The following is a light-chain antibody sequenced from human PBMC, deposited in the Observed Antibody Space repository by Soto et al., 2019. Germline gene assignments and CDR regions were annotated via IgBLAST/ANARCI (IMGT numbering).Light chain of an antibody. CDR3: QQSYNSPYT. CDR1: QSINNY. J-gene: IGKJ2*01. CDR2: AAT. V-gene: IGKV1-39*01. Sequence: DIQMTQSPSSLSASLGDRVTITCRASQSINNYLNWYQQEEGKAPKLLIYAATSLQSGVPSRFSGSGSGTEFTLTISSLQPGDFAAYYCQQSYNSPYTFGPRTKLEIK.